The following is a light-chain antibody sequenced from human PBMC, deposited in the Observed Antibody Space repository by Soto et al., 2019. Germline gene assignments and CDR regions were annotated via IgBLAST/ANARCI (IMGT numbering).Light chain of an antibody. V-gene: IGKV3-20*01. J-gene: IGKJ2*01. CDR3: QQYGSSPYT. CDR1: QTLSNNN. Sequence: EIVLTQSPGTLSLSPGERATLSCRASQTLSNNNFAWFQQKPGQAPRLLIYGASNRATGIPDRFGGSGSGTDFPLTISRLEPEDFAVYYCQQYGSSPYTFGQGTKLEIK. CDR2: GAS.